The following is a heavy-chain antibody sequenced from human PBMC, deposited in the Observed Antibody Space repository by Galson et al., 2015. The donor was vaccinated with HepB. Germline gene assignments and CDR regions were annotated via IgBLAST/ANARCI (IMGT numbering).Heavy chain of an antibody. Sequence: SVKVSCKASGYTFTDYHIHWVRQAPGEGLEWMGWINPNRGVSNYAQKFQGRVTMTSDASISTAYMELTRLKSDDTAVYYCARVEGGGVVINHYGMDVWGQGTTVTVSS. D-gene: IGHD3-3*01. CDR1: GYTFTDYH. V-gene: IGHV1-2*02. J-gene: IGHJ6*02. CDR3: ARVEGGGVVINHYGMDV. CDR2: INPNRGVS.